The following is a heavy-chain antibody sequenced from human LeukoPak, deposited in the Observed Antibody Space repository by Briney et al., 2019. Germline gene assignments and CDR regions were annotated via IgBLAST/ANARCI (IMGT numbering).Heavy chain of an antibody. D-gene: IGHD1-1*01. Sequence: PGGSLILSFTASGFPFIEYSMNWVRQAPGKGLEWISYIGIDSGKTKYADSVRGRFTISTDKAKNSLYLQMNSLRVEDTAVYYCARDHNYAFDNWGQGTLVSVAS. CDR2: IGIDSGKT. CDR1: GFPFIEYS. J-gene: IGHJ4*02. V-gene: IGHV3-48*01. CDR3: ARDHNYAFDN.